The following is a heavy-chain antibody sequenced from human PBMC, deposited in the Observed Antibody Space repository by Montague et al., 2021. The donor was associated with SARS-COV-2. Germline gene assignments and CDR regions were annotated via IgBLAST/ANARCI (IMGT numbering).Heavy chain of an antibody. CDR2: IYYSGSN. J-gene: IGHJ5*02. Sequence: IYYSGSNYYNPSLKSRVTISVDTSKNQFSLKLSSLTAADMAVYYCARSPLLWLGKALGNWCDRGGQGIRGT. V-gene: IGHV4-39*01. D-gene: IGHD3-10*01. CDR3: ARSPLLWLGKALGNWCDR.